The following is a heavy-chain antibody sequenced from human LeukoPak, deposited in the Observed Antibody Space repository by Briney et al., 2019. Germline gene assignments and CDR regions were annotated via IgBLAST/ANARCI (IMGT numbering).Heavy chain of an antibody. J-gene: IGHJ5*02. D-gene: IGHD4-11*01. V-gene: IGHV4-59*01. Sequence: PPETLSLTCTVSGGSISSYYWSWIRQPPGKGLEWIGYIYYSGSTNYNPSLKSRVTISVDTSKNQFSLKLSSVTAADTAVYYCARTTVTTVWFDPWGQGTLVTVSS. CDR2: IYYSGST. CDR1: GGSISSYY. CDR3: ARTTVTTVWFDP.